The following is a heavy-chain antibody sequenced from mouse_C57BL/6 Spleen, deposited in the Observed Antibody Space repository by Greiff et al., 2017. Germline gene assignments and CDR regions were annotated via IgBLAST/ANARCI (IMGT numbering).Heavy chain of an antibody. J-gene: IGHJ3*01. CDR2: IDPSDSYP. CDR1: GYTFTSYW. CDR3: ARGYYGFAY. D-gene: IGHD2-3*01. Sequence: VQLQQPGAELVMPGASVKLSCKASGYTFTSYWMHWVKQRPGQGLEWIGEIDPSDSYPNYNQKFKGKSTLTVDKSSSTAYMQLSSLTSEDSAVYYCARGYYGFAYWGQGTLVTVSA. V-gene: IGHV1-69*01.